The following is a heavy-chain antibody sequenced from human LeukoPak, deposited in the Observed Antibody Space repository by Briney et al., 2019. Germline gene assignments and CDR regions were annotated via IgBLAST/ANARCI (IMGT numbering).Heavy chain of an antibody. CDR2: IIPIFGTA. CDR3: ARTIIAAAHYYYYLDV. Sequence: SVKVSCKASGGTFSSYAISWVRQAPGQGLEWMGGIIPIFGTANYAQKFQGRVTITTDESTSTAYMELSSLRSEDTAVYYCARTIIAAAHYYYYLDVWGKGTTVTVSS. J-gene: IGHJ6*03. V-gene: IGHV1-69*05. D-gene: IGHD6-13*01. CDR1: GGTFSSYA.